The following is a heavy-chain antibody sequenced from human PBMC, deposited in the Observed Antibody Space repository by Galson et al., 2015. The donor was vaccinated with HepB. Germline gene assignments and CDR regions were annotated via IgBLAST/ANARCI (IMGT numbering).Heavy chain of an antibody. CDR1: GFTVSSNY. Sequence: SLRLSCAASGFTVSSNYMSWVRQAPGKGLEWVSVIYSGGSTYYADSVKGRFTISRDNSKNTLYLQMDSLRAEDTAVYYCARDHYYDSGYYYGMDVWGQGTTVTVSS. D-gene: IGHD3-22*01. CDR2: IYSGGST. CDR3: ARDHYYDSGYYYGMDV. J-gene: IGHJ6*02. V-gene: IGHV3-53*01.